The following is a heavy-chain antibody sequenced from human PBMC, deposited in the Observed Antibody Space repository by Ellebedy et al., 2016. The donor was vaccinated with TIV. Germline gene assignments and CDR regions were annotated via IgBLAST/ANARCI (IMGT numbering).Heavy chain of an antibody. D-gene: IGHD2-15*01. J-gene: IGHJ4*02. Sequence: PGGSLRLSCAASGFTFSSYSMNWVRQAPGKGLEWVSYISSSSSTIYCADSVKGRFTISRDNAKNSLYLQMNSLRDEDTAVYYCARVEGYCSGGSCYSAHLFDYWGQGTLVTVSS. CDR1: GFTFSSYS. CDR2: ISSSSSTI. CDR3: ARVEGYCSGGSCYSAHLFDY. V-gene: IGHV3-48*02.